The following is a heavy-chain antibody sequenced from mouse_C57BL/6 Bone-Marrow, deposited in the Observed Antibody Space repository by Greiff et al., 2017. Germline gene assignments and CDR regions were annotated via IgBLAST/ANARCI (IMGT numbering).Heavy chain of an antibody. CDR3: ARVYGNLYWYFDV. CDR2: IYPSDSET. J-gene: IGHJ1*03. D-gene: IGHD2-1*01. V-gene: IGHV1-61*01. Sequence: QVQLQQPGAELVRPGSSVKLSCKASGYTFTSYWMAWVKQGPGQGLEWIGNIYPSDSETHYNHKFKDKATLTVDKSSSTAYMQLSSLTSEDSAVYYCARVYGNLYWYFDVWGTGTTVTVSS. CDR1: GYTFTSYW.